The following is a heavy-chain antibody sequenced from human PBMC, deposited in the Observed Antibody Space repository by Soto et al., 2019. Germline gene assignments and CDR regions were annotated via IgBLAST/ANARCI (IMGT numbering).Heavy chain of an antibody. J-gene: IGHJ3*02. CDR3: ARDFLTIFGVFIIPVLLSLMADAFDI. CDR2: INPNSGGT. V-gene: IGHV1-2*04. Sequence: ASVKVSCKASGYTFTGYYMHWVRQAPGQGLEWMGWINPNSGGTNYAQKFQGWVTMTRDTSISTAYMELSRLRSDDTAVYYCARDFLTIFGVFIIPVLLSLMADAFDIWGQGTMVTVS. CDR1: GYTFTGYY. D-gene: IGHD3-3*01.